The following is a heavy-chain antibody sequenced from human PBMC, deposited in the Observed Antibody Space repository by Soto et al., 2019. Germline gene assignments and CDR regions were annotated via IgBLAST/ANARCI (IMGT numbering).Heavy chain of an antibody. Sequence: GGSLRLSCAASAITFSGYAMTWVRQAPGRGLEWVSSISSVGTGTYYADSVKGRFTISRDNPKNTVYLQMNSLRAEDTAVYYCAKARQLVRNGMDVWGQGTTVTVSS. D-gene: IGHD6-13*01. CDR1: AITFSGYA. J-gene: IGHJ6*02. CDR2: ISSVGTGT. V-gene: IGHV3-23*01. CDR3: AKARQLVRNGMDV.